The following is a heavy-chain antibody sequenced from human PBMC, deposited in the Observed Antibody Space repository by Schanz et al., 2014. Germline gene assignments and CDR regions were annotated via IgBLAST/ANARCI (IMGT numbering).Heavy chain of an antibody. Sequence: VQLVESGGGVVQPGRSLRLSCAASGFIFGSSVMAWVRQAPGKGLEWVSAISGSGGSTYYADSVKGRFTISRDNSKSTLYVEMNSLRVEDTAVYYCAKYRRYYRVSGSYRELEYWGQGTLVTVSS. CDR1: GFIFGSSV. CDR2: ISGSGGST. V-gene: IGHV3-23*04. D-gene: IGHD3-10*01. CDR3: AKYRRYYRVSGSYRELEY. J-gene: IGHJ4*02.